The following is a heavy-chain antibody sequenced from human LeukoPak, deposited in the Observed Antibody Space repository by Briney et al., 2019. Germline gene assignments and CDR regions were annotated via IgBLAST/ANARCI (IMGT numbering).Heavy chain of an antibody. CDR2: INPNSGGT. V-gene: IGHV1-2*02. J-gene: IGHJ6*03. D-gene: IGHD6-19*01. Sequence: ASVKVSCKASGYTFTSYGISWVRQAPGQGLEWMGWINPNSGGTNYAQKFQGRVTMTRDTSISTAYMELSRLRSDDTAVYYCARDPAVAGKSYYYYYMDVWGKGTTVTVSS. CDR3: ARDPAVAGKSYYYYYMDV. CDR1: GYTFTSYG.